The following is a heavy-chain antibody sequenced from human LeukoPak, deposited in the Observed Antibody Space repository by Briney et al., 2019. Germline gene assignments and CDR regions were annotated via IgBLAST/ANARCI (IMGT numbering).Heavy chain of an antibody. V-gene: IGHV3-7*01. CDR2: IKQDGSEK. Sequence: GGSLRLSCATSGVTLSNDWMSWVRQAPGKGLELVANIKQDGSEKYYVDSVKGRFPIYRDNSKNTLYLQMNSLRAEDPALYYCAREVAAHLGHAYWGQGPLVPVPS. D-gene: IGHD6-19*01. CDR1: GVTLSNDW. J-gene: IGHJ4*02. CDR3: AREVAAHLGHAY.